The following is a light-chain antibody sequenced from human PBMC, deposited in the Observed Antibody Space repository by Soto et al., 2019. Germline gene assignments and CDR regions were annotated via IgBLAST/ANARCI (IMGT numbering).Light chain of an antibody. J-gene: IGLJ3*02. CDR2: HVS. V-gene: IGLV2-8*01. CDR3: ATWDDSLNNPV. Sequence: QSALTQPPSASGSPGQSVTISCTGAGTDVGQYNYVSWYQQHPGKAPKLLIHHVSRRPSGVPARFSGSKSGNTASLTVSGLQTEDEADYYCATWDDSLNNPVFGGGTKVTVL. CDR1: GTDVGQYNY.